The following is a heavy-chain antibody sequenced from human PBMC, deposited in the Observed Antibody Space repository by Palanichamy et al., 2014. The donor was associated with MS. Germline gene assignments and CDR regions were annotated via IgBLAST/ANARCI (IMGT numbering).Heavy chain of an antibody. D-gene: IGHD3-9*01. Sequence: EVQLVQSGGGLAQPGRSLRLSCLGSGFTFGDYAMTWVRQVPGKRLEWIGSIRSEASGATTDYAASLKGRLTISRDDSKGVVYLQMNSLQAEDTGVYYCALYYTILTGFYVFDYWAQGTLVTVSS. CDR2: IRSEASGATT. V-gene: IGHV3-49*04. CDR1: GFTFGDYA. J-gene: IGHJ4*02. CDR3: ALYYTILTGFYVFDY.